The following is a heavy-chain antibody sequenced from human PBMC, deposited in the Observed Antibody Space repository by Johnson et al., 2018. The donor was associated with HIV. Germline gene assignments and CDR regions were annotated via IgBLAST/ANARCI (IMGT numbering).Heavy chain of an antibody. CDR2: ISYDGSNK. Sequence: QVQLVESGGGVVQPGRSLRLSCAASGFTFSSYAMHWVRQAPGKGLEWVAVISYDGSNKYYAASVKGRFTISRDTSKNTLYLQMNSLRAEDTAVYYCARGGKRVMAAFDIWGQGTMVTVSS. J-gene: IGHJ3*02. D-gene: IGHD3-16*01. CDR1: GFTFSSYA. CDR3: ARGGKRVMAAFDI. V-gene: IGHV3-30-3*01.